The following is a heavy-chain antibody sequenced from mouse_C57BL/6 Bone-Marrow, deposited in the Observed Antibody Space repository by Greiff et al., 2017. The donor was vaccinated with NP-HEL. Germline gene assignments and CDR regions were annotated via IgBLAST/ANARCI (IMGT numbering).Heavy chain of an antibody. J-gene: IGHJ3*01. V-gene: IGHV1-64*01. CDR2: IHPNSGST. Sequence: VQLQQPGAELVKPGASVKLSCKASGYTFTSYWMHWVKQRPGQGLEWIGMIHPNSGSTNYNAKFKSKSTLTVDKSSSTAYMQLSSLTSEDSAVYYCARTLRFAYWGQGTLVTVSA. CDR1: GYTFTSYW. CDR3: ARTLRFAY.